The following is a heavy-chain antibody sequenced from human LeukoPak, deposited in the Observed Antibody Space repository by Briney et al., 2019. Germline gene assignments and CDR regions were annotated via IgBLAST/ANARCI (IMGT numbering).Heavy chain of an antibody. D-gene: IGHD3-16*01. CDR1: GYTFTDYY. Sequence: ASVKVSCKPSGYTFTDYYMHWVRQAPGQGLEWMGILIPSAGGTGYAQKFQGRVTMTRDTSTSTVYMELSSLTSEDTAVYYCAREEDGGTFDHWGQGTLVTVSS. CDR3: AREEDGGTFDH. V-gene: IGHV1-46*01. CDR2: LIPSAGGT. J-gene: IGHJ4*02.